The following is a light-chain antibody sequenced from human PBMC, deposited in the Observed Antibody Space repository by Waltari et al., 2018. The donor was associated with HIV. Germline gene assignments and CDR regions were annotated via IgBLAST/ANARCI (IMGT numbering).Light chain of an antibody. J-gene: IGLJ3*02. CDR3: QSTDSSGVYWV. CDR2: RDT. CDR1: ALPKRY. Sequence: SSELPQPPSVSVSPGQTARVTCTGDALPKRYAYWYQQRPGQAPVLLIFRDTERPSGIPERFSSSSSGTTVTLTIRAVQAEDEADYYCQSTDSSGVYWVFGGGTTLTVL. V-gene: IGLV3-25*03.